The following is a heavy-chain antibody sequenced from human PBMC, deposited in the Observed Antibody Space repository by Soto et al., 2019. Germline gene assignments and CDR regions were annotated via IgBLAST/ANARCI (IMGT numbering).Heavy chain of an antibody. CDR1: GGTFSSYA. Sequence: SVKVSCKASGGTFSSYAISWVRQAPGQGLEWMGGIIPIFGTANYAQKFQGRVTITADESTSTAYMELSSLRSEDTAVYYCASNTAPMPRPLYYYYYGMDVWGQGTTVTVSS. D-gene: IGHD2-2*01. J-gene: IGHJ6*02. V-gene: IGHV1-69*13. CDR2: IIPIFGTA. CDR3: ASNTAPMPRPLYYYYYGMDV.